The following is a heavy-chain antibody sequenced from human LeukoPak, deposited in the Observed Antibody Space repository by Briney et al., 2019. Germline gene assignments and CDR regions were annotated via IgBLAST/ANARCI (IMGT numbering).Heavy chain of an antibody. CDR2: ISSSGTTT. Sequence: GGSLRLSCAASGFSFSVYEMHWVRQAPGKGLEWISDISSSGTTTYYADSVKGRFTISRVNAKNSLYLQMNSLRPDDTAVYYCARDPDYGDPYWGQGTLVTVSS. J-gene: IGHJ4*02. D-gene: IGHD4/OR15-4a*01. V-gene: IGHV3-48*03. CDR3: ARDPDYGDPY. CDR1: GFSFSVYE.